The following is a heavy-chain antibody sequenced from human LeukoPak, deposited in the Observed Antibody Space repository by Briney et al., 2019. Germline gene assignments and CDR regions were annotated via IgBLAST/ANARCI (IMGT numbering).Heavy chain of an antibody. CDR1: GGSISSGSYY. CDR3: ARDLMVRTPWFDP. CDR2: IYTSGST. D-gene: IGHD3-10*01. Sequence: SSETLSLTCTVSGGSISSGSYYWSWIRQPVGKGLEWMGRIYTSGSTNYNPSLKSRVTISVDTSKNQFSLKLNSVTAADTAVYYCARDLMVRTPWFDPWGQGTLVTVSS. V-gene: IGHV4-61*02. J-gene: IGHJ5*02.